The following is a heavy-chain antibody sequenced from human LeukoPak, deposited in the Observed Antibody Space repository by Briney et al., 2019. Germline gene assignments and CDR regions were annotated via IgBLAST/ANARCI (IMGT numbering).Heavy chain of an antibody. Sequence: GGSLRLSCAASGFTFGNFWVHWVRQAPGKGLVWVSLINADGSTATYAASVKGRFTISRDNARNTLSLQMNSLTIEDTAVYYCVVVVEPPDSDGFDVWGQGTMITVSS. CDR1: GFTFGNFW. J-gene: IGHJ3*01. V-gene: IGHV3-74*01. CDR2: INADGSTA. CDR3: VVVVEPPDSDGFDV. D-gene: IGHD1-14*01.